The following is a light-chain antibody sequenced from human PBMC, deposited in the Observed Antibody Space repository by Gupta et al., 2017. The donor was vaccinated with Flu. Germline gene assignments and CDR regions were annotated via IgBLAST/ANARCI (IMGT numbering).Light chain of an antibody. CDR3: QSADRSGTYWV. Sequence: SYELTQPPSLSVSPGQTARITCSGEPLPEEYVYWYQQKPGQAPVLVIYKDRDRPPGIPDRFSGSNSGTTVTLTISGVQAEDEAEYYCQSADRSGTYWVFGGGIKLTVL. V-gene: IGLV3-25*02. CDR1: PLPEEY. CDR2: KDR. J-gene: IGLJ3*02.